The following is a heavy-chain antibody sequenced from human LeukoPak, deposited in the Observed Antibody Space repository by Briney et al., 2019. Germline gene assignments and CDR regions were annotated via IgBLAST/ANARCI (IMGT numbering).Heavy chain of an antibody. CDR2: ISGSGGST. D-gene: IGHD3-22*01. CDR3: AKDPRASSAYYYDRLGY. Sequence: GGPLRLSCTASGFTFSSNAMSWVRQAPGEGLEWGSAISGSGGSTYYAAPVKGRFTISRDNSKSTLNLQMNSLRVEDMAVYYCAKDPRASSAYYYDRLGYWGQGTLVTVSS. V-gene: IGHV3-23*01. CDR1: GFTFSSNA. J-gene: IGHJ4*02.